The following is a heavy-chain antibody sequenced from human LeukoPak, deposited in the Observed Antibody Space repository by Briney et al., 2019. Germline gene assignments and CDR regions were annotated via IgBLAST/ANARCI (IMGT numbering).Heavy chain of an antibody. D-gene: IGHD4-11*01. CDR1: GGTFSSYA. J-gene: IGHJ6*02. Sequence: SVKVSCKASGGTFSSYAISWVRQAPGQGLEWMGGIIPIFGTANYAQKFQGRVTITADESTSTAYMELSSLRSEDTAVYYCARERLPSTVSKYYYYYYGMDVWGQGTTVTVSS. CDR3: ARERLPSTVSKYYYYYYGMDV. V-gene: IGHV1-69*13. CDR2: IIPIFGTA.